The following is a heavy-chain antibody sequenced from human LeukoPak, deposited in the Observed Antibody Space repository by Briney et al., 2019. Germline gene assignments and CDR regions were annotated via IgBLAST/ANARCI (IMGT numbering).Heavy chain of an antibody. Sequence: GGSLRLSCAASGFTFSSYAMLWVRQAPGKGLEWVAVISYDGSNKYYADSVKGRFTISRDNSKNTLYLQMNSLRAEDTAVYNCARGRGSYSLDYWGQGTLVTVSS. D-gene: IGHD3-10*01. CDR3: ARGRGSYSLDY. CDR1: GFTFSSYA. CDR2: ISYDGSNK. V-gene: IGHV3-30-3*01. J-gene: IGHJ4*02.